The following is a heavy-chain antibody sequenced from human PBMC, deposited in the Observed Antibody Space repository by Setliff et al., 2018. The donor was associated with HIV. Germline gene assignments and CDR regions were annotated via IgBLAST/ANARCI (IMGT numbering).Heavy chain of an antibody. J-gene: IGHJ4*02. Sequence: SETLSLTCTVSGGSISSSSYYWGWIRQPPGKGLEWIGSIYYSGSTYYNPSLKSRVTISVDTSKNQFSLKLSSVTAADTAVYYCARESDTTMVTRYFDYWGQGALVTVSS. CDR2: IYYSGST. CDR3: ARESDTTMVTRYFDY. V-gene: IGHV4-39*07. D-gene: IGHD5-18*01. CDR1: GGSISSSSYY.